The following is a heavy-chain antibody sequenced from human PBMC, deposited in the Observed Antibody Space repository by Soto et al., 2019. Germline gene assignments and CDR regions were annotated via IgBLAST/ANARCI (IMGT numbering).Heavy chain of an antibody. D-gene: IGHD6-19*01. J-gene: IGHJ4*02. CDR1: GDPFSGYS. Sequence: GASVKVSCKASGDPFSGYSISWVRQAPGQGLEWMGGIIPLFGSTNYAQRFQDRVTITADKSTNTVYMELSGLESEDSAVYYCSRGLGSGQDPGDYRGLGTLVPGSS. V-gene: IGHV1-69*06. CDR3: SRGLGSGQDPGDY. CDR2: IIPLFGST.